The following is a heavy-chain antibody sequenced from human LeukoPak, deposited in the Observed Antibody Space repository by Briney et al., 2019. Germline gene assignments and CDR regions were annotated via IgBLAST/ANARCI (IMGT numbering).Heavy chain of an antibody. V-gene: IGHV1-2*02. CDR2: INPNSGGT. J-gene: IGHJ4*02. CDR1: GYTFTGYY. CDR3: AIVIGGIAAAGHDY. Sequence: ASVKVSCKASGYTFTGYYIHWVRQAPGQGLEWMGWINPNSGGTNYAQKFQGRVTMTRDMSTSTVYMELSSLRSEDTAVYYCAIVIGGIAAAGHDYWGQGTLVTVSS. D-gene: IGHD6-13*01.